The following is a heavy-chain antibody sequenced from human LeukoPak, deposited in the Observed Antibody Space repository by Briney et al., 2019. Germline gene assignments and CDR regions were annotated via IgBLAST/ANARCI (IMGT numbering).Heavy chain of an antibody. CDR2: INHSEGT. CDR3: SIHPRSLLH. CDR1: GGSFSGYH. V-gene: IGHV4-34*01. J-gene: IGHJ4*01. D-gene: IGHD2-15*01. Sequence: PSETLSLTCAVYGGSFSGYHWSWIRQPPGKGLEWIGEINHSEGTNYNPSLKSRVTISVDTSKNQFSLKLSSVTAADTALYYCSIHPRSLLHWGHGTLVTVSS.